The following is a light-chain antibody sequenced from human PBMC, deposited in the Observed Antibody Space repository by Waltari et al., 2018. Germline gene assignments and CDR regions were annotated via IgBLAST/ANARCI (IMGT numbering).Light chain of an antibody. CDR1: SGNIGRKTY. V-gene: IGLV2-14*03. Sequence: QSPLTQPASVSGSPGQSFTISCTGTSGNIGRKTYVPWYQQHPGKAPKLVIYDVTNRPAGVSNRFSGSKSGNPASLTISGLQTEDEADYYCSSYTNDNKDFGGGTKVTVL. CDR3: SSYTNDNKD. J-gene: IGLJ2*01. CDR2: DVT.